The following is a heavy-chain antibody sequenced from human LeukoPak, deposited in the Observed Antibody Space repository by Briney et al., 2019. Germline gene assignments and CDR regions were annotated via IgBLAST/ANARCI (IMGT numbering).Heavy chain of an antibody. CDR3: ATLGSIVWGRKGTASSL. V-gene: IGHV4-31*03. D-gene: IGHD2-21*02. J-gene: IGHJ4*02. CDR2: IHYSGSA. Sequence: SETLSLTCTVSGGSIGSAGSHWSWIRQHPGEGLEWIGYIHYSGSAYYNPSLKSRVTISVDTSKDQFSLELRSVTAADTAVYYCATLGSIVWGRKGTASSLWGQGTLVTVSS. CDR1: GGSIGSAGSH.